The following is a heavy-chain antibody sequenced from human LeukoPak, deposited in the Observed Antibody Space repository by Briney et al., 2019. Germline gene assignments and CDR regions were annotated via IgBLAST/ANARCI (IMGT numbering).Heavy chain of an antibody. CDR2: IIPIFGTA. D-gene: IGHD6-13*01. CDR1: GGTFSSYA. V-gene: IGHV1-69*06. Sequence: GASVKVSCKASGGTFSSYAISWVRQAPGQGLEWMGGIIPIFGTANYAQKFQGRVTITADKSTSTAYMELSSLRSEDTAVYYCARQNASSWHPAGDYWGQGTLVTVSS. J-gene: IGHJ4*02. CDR3: ARQNASSWHPAGDY.